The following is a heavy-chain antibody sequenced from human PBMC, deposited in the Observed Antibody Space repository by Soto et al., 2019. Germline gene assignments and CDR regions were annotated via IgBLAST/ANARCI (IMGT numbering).Heavy chain of an antibody. Sequence: EVQLVESGGGLVQPGGSLRLSCAAPGMTFSNLRMHWVRQAPGKGLAWVSLISRDGSNTDYADPGKGRFTISRDNAKGTLYLQMNSLRVDDTAQYLCTTLGGEVPHRDYWGQGTLVIVSS. V-gene: IGHV3-74*01. CDR1: GMTFSNLR. CDR3: TTLGGEVPHRDY. CDR2: ISRDGSNT. J-gene: IGHJ4*02. D-gene: IGHD3-16*01.